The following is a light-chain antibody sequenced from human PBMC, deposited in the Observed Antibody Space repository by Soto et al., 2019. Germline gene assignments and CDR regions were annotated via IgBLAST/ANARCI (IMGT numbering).Light chain of an antibody. V-gene: IGKV3-15*01. CDR3: QQFNNWPLDPMYT. J-gene: IGKJ2*01. CDR2: GAS. Sequence: VVMTQSPATLSVSPGERATLSCRASQSVSSNLAWYQQRPGQAPRLLIYGASTRATGIPARFSGSGSRTEFTRTISSLQSEDFAVYYCQQFNNWPLDPMYTFGQGTKLEIK. CDR1: QSVSSN.